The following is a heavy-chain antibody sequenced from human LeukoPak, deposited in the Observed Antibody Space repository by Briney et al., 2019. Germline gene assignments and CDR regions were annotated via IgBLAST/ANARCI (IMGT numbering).Heavy chain of an antibody. CDR1: GGSFSGYY. CDR3: ARAYYYDSSRFDP. V-gene: IGHV4-34*01. CDR2: INHSGST. Sequence: TSETLSLTCAVYGGSFSGYYWSWIRQPPGKGLEWIGEINHSGSTNYNPSLKSRVTISVDTSKNQFSLKLSSVTAADTAVYYCARAYYYDSSRFDPWGQGTLVTVSS. J-gene: IGHJ5*02. D-gene: IGHD3-22*01.